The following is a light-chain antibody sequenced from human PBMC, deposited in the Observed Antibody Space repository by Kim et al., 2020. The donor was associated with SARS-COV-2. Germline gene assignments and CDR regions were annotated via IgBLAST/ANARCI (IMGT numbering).Light chain of an antibody. CDR3: QQYGGSPRT. V-gene: IGKV3-20*01. J-gene: IGKJ1*01. CDR2: GAS. Sequence: APGERATLSCGASQSVASSYLAWYQQRPGQSPRLLIYGASSRATGTPDRFSGSGSGTDFTLTISRLEPEDFAVYYCQQYGGSPRTFGQGTKVDIK. CDR1: QSVASSY.